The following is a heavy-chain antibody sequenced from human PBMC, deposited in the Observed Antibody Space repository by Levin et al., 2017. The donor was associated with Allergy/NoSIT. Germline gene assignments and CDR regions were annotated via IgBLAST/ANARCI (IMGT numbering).Heavy chain of an antibody. J-gene: IGHJ6*02. CDR1: GYTFTSYD. D-gene: IGHD3-16*01. Sequence: AASVKVSCKASGYTFTSYDINWVRQATGQGLEWMGWMNPNSGNTGYAQKFQGRVTMTRNTSISTAYMELSSLRSEDTAVYYCARGRLGRARLPYYYYGMDVWGQGTTVTVSS. CDR3: ARGRLGRARLPYYYYGMDV. CDR2: MNPNSGNT. V-gene: IGHV1-8*01.